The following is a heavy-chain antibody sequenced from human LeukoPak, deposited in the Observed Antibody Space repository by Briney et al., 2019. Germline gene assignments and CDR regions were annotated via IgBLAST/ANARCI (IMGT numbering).Heavy chain of an antibody. CDR3: ARGEYSYDSSGYRYYSYYYMDV. J-gene: IGHJ6*03. CDR2: ISYSGST. Sequence: SETLSLTCTVSGGSISTNSYYWGWIRQPPGKGLGWIGSISYSGSTHYNPSLKSRVTIFVDTSKNQFSLKLSSVTAADTAVFYCARGEYSYDSSGYRYYSYYYMDVWGKGITVTISS. V-gene: IGHV4-39*01. D-gene: IGHD3-22*01. CDR1: GGSISTNSYY.